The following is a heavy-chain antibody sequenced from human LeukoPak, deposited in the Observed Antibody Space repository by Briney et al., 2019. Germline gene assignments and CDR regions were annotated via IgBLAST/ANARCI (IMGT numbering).Heavy chain of an antibody. CDR1: GYTFTGYY. CDR2: INPNSGGT. Sequence: ASVKVSCKASGYTFTGYYMHWVRQAPGQGLEWMGRINPNSGGTNYAQKFQGRVTMTRDTSISTAYMELSRLRSDDTAVYYCAREIGTMIVVDYAFDIWGQGTMVTVSS. D-gene: IGHD3-22*01. V-gene: IGHV1-2*06. J-gene: IGHJ3*02. CDR3: AREIGTMIVVDYAFDI.